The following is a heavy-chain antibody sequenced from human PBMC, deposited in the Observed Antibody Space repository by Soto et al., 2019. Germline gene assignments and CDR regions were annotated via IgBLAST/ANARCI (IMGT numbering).Heavy chain of an antibody. J-gene: IGHJ6*02. D-gene: IGHD1-26*01. CDR2: IIPIFGTA. CDR1: GGTFSSYA. V-gene: IGHV1-69*13. CDR3: ARAGVQKAIRWEPLILGMDV. Sequence: SVKVSCKASGGTFSSYAISWVRQAPGQGLEWMGGIIPIFGTANYAQKFQGRVTITADESTSTAYMELSSLRSEDTAVYYCARAGVQKAIRWEPLILGMDVRGQGTTVTVSS.